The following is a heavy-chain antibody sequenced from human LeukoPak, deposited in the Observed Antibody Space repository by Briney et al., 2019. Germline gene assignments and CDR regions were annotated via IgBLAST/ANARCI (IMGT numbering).Heavy chain of an antibody. V-gene: IGHV1-18*01. CDR3: ARERAQQPWTYNWFDP. Sequence: VASVKVPCKASGYTFTSYGISWVRQAPGQGLEWMGWISAYNGNTNYAQKLQGRVTMTTDTSTSTAYMELRSLRSDDTAVYYCARERAQQPWTYNWFDPWGQGTLVTVPS. D-gene: IGHD6-13*01. CDR2: ISAYNGNT. CDR1: GYTFTSYG. J-gene: IGHJ5*02.